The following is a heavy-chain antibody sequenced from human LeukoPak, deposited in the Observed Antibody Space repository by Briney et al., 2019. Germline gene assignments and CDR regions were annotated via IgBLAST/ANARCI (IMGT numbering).Heavy chain of an antibody. Sequence: GGSLRLSCAASGFTFDDYGMSWVRQAPGKGLEWVSGINWNGDSTDYADSVKGRFTISRDNSKNTLYLQMNSLTAEDTAVYHCAKGKGTGSYYYFDYWGQGTLVIVSS. CDR3: AKGKGTGSYYYFDY. CDR2: INWNGDST. D-gene: IGHD1-26*01. CDR1: GFTFDDYG. J-gene: IGHJ4*02. V-gene: IGHV3-20*01.